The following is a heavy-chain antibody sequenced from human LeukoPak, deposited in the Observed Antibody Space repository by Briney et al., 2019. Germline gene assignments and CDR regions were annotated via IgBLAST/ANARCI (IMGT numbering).Heavy chain of an antibody. CDR2: MKQDGSEK. J-gene: IGHJ6*02. V-gene: IGHV3-7*01. D-gene: IGHD3-16*01. CDR1: GFTFSDSW. Sequence: GGSLRLSCTASGFTFSDSWMSWVRQAPGKGLEWVAKMKQDGSEKNYVDSVKGRFTFSRENPRNSLYLQMGSLRAEVTAVYYCATYTHWVAGDVWGQGTTVTVSS. CDR3: ATYTHWVAGDV.